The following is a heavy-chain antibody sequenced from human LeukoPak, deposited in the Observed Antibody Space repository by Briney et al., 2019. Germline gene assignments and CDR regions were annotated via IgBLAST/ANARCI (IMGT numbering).Heavy chain of an antibody. CDR3: AKGLGSSGYSAFDY. Sequence: GGSLRLSCAASGFTFDDYAMHWVRQAPGKGLEWVSGIRWNSGSLGYADSVKGRFTISRDNAKNSLYLQMSSLRAEDTALYYCAKGLGSSGYSAFDYWGQGTLVTVSS. J-gene: IGHJ4*02. CDR1: GFTFDDYA. V-gene: IGHV3-9*01. CDR2: IRWNSGSL. D-gene: IGHD3-22*01.